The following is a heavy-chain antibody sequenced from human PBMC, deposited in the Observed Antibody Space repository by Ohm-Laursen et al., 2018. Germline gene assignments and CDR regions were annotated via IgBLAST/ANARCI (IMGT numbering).Heavy chain of an antibody. CDR2: INWNGDTT. D-gene: IGHD2-15*01. Sequence: GSLRLSCAASGFTFTEYTMQWVRQSPGKGLEWVSLINWNGDTTYYADSVKDRFIISRDNSKNSLHLQMYSLRIEDTGVYYCVKEGGTMYFDSWGQGTLVTVSP. V-gene: IGHV3-43*01. CDR3: VKEGGTMYFDS. J-gene: IGHJ5*01. CDR1: GFTFTEYT.